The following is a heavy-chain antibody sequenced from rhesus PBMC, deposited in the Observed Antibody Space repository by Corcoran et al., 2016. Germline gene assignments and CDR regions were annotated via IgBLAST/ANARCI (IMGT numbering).Heavy chain of an antibody. Sequence: ELQLVQSGAEVKRPWESLKISCKTSGSSFTRYWISWVRQMPGKGLEWMGESDPSDADNTDTPACQGQGNIAADKSNSTAYLQWSRLKAADTATYYCAKGVSGVTPDYWGQGVLVTVSS. CDR3: AKGVSGVTPDY. V-gene: IGHV5-20*01. CDR1: GSSFTRYW. CDR2: SDPSDADN. D-gene: IGHD3-22*01. J-gene: IGHJ4*01.